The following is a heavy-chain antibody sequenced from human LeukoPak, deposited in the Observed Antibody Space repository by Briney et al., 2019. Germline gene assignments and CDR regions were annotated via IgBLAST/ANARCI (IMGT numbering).Heavy chain of an antibody. V-gene: IGHV3-21*01. CDR2: ISSSSSYI. D-gene: IGHD3-22*01. CDR1: GFTFSSYS. J-gene: IGHJ4*02. Sequence: PGGSLRLSCAASGFTFSSYSMNWVRQAPGKGLEWVSSISSSSSYIYYADSVKGRFTISRDNVKNSLYLQMNSLRAEDTAVYYCARDRNVAYYYDSSGYSGGSSHGYDYWGQGTLVTVSS. CDR3: ARDRNVAYYYDSSGYSGGSSHGYDY.